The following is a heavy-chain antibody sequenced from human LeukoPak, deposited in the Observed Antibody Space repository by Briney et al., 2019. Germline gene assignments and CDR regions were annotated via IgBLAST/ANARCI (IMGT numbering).Heavy chain of an antibody. D-gene: IGHD5-18*01. CDR2: INHSGST. CDR1: GGSFSGYY. J-gene: IGHJ4*02. CDR3: ARGKTTWIQLWLRGYYFDY. V-gene: IGHV4-34*01. Sequence: SETLSLTCAVYGGSFSGYYWSWIRQPPGKGLEWIGEINHSGSTNYNPSLKSRVTISVDTSKNQFSLKLSSVTAADTAVYYCARGKTTWIQLWLRGYYFDYWGQGTLVTVSS.